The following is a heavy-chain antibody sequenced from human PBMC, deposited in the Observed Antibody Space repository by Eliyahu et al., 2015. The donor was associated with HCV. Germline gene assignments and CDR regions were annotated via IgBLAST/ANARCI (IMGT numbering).Heavy chain of an antibody. CDR3: ARGAINIVVVPAAPFDP. Sequence: QVQLVQSGAEVKKPGSSVKVSCKASGXXFSSYAISWVRQAXGQGLEWMGGIXPIFGTANYAQKFQGRVTITADESTSTAYMELSSLRSEDTAVYYCARGAINIVVVPAAPFDPWGQGTLVTVSS. CDR2: IXPIFGTA. D-gene: IGHD2-2*01. CDR1: GXXFSSYA. J-gene: IGHJ5*02. V-gene: IGHV1-69*01.